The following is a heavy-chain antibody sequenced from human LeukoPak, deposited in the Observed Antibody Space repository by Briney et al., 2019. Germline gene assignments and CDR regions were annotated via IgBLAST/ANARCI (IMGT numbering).Heavy chain of an antibody. V-gene: IGHV1-69*04. CDR1: GGTFSSYA. J-gene: IGHJ3*02. CDR2: IIPILGIA. Sequence: ASVKVSCKVSGGTFSSYAISWVRQAPGQGLEWMGRIIPILGIANYAQKFQGRVTITADKSTSTAYMELSSLRSEDTAVYYCARGPDSSGHEAAFDIWGQGTMVTVSS. CDR3: ARGPDSSGHEAAFDI. D-gene: IGHD3-22*01.